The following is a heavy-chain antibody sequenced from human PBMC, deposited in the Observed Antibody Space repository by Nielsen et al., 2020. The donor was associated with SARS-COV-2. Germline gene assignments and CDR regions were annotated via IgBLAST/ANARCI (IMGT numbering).Heavy chain of an antibody. CDR3: ATGRFLDPNAWFDP. V-gene: IGHV4-59*08. J-gene: IGHJ5*02. CDR2: IYYSGST. D-gene: IGHD3-3*01. Sequence: WIRQPPGKGLEWIGYIYYSGSTNYNPSLKSRVTISVDTSKNQFSLKLSSVTAADTAVYYCATGRFLDPNAWFDPWGQGTLVTVSS.